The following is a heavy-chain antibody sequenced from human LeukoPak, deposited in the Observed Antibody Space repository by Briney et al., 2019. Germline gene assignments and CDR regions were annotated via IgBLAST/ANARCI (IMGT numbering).Heavy chain of an antibody. D-gene: IGHD2/OR15-2a*01. CDR1: GFIVSGIH. Sequence: GGSLRLSCAASGFIVSGIHMTWVRQAPGKGLEWVSIIYGGSTYYADSVKGRFTISRDNSKNTVYLQMNSLRAEDTAVYYCARDFEGVHRTTNSYTYYYYMDVWGKGTTVIVSS. V-gene: IGHV3-53*01. J-gene: IGHJ6*03. CDR2: IYGGST. CDR3: ARDFEGVHRTTNSYTYYYYMDV.